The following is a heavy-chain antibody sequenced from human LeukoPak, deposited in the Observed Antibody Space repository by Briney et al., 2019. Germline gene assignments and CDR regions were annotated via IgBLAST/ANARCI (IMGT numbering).Heavy chain of an antibody. J-gene: IGHJ5*02. V-gene: IGHV4-39*07. Sequence: PSQTLSLTCTVSGDSLRTTTYYWNWIRQPPGKGLEWIGGLYHSGTIYYNPSLKSRVTISADKSKNHFSLKLTSVTAADTAVYYCARDRELAALDPWGQGTLVIVSS. CDR3: ARDRELAALDP. D-gene: IGHD1-26*01. CDR2: LYHSGTI. CDR1: GDSLRTTTYY.